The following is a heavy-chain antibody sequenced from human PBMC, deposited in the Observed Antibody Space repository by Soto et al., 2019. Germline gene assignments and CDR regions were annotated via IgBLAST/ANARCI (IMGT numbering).Heavy chain of an antibody. Sequence: QVQLVQSGAEVKKPGSSVKVSCKASGGTFSSYTISWVRQAPGQGLEWMGRIIPILGIANYAQKFQGRVTITADKSTSTAYMELSSLRSEDTAVYYCARVLTYYYDSSGYYFSWFDPWGQGTLVTVSS. CDR2: IIPILGIA. J-gene: IGHJ5*02. D-gene: IGHD3-22*01. CDR1: GGTFSSYT. V-gene: IGHV1-69*02. CDR3: ARVLTYYYDSSGYYFSWFDP.